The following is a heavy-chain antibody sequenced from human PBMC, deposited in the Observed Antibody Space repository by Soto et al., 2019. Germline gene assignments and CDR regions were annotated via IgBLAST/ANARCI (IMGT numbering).Heavy chain of an antibody. Sequence: EVQVVESGGGLIQPGGSLRLSCAASGFTVSSNYMTWVRQAPGKGLEWVSILWSAGLTYYADSVKGRFTISRDNSKNTLYLQMNSLRDEDTAVYYCARSRNSAVADSFDFWGQGTLVTVSS. CDR2: LWSAGLT. V-gene: IGHV3-66*03. D-gene: IGHD3-10*01. CDR1: GFTVSSNY. CDR3: ARSRNSAVADSFDF. J-gene: IGHJ4*02.